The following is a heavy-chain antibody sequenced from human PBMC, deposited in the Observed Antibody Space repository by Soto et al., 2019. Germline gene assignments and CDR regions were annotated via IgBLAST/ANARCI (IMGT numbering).Heavy chain of an antibody. J-gene: IGHJ5*02. D-gene: IGHD2-15*01. CDR3: AIERYCNGIICSPIDNWFDP. CDR1: GYTLTTYT. V-gene: IGHV1-3*01. Sequence: ASVKVSCTASGYTLTTYTMHWVRQAPGQRLEWMGWISGDFGSTKYSQNFQDRVTITRDTFASTAYMELSGLRSEDTAVYYCAIERYCNGIICSPIDNWFDPWGQGTLVTVSS. CDR2: ISGDFGST.